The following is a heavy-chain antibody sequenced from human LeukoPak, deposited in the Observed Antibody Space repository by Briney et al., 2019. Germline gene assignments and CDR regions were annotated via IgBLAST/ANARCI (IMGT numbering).Heavy chain of an antibody. D-gene: IGHD2-15*01. CDR3: ARARYCIGSTCPAGYYGMDV. Sequence: ASVKVSCKASGYTFNSYALDWVRQAPGQGLEWMGWINTNTGNPTYAQGFTGRFVFSLDTSVSTAYLEISSLKAEDTAVYYCARARYCIGSTCPAGYYGMDVWGQGTTVTVS. CDR2: INTNTGNP. V-gene: IGHV7-4-1*02. J-gene: IGHJ6*02. CDR1: GYTFNSYA.